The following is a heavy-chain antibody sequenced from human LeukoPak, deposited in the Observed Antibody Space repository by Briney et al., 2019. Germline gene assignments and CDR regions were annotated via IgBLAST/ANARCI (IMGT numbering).Heavy chain of an antibody. CDR2: ISSSSSYT. J-gene: IGHJ4*02. D-gene: IGHD2-15*01. V-gene: IGHV3-11*06. CDR1: GFTLSDYY. Sequence: GGSLRLSCAASGFTLSDYYMSWIRQAPGKGLEWVSYISSSSSYTNYADSVKGRFTISRDNAKNSLYLRMNSLRAEDTAVYYCARVVDCSGGSCFMFPDYWGQGTLVTVSS. CDR3: ARVVDCSGGSCFMFPDY.